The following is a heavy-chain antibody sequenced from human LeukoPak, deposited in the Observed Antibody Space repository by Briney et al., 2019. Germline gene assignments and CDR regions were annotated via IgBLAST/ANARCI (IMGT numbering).Heavy chain of an antibody. Sequence: SVTLSLTCIVSGGSISSGDYYWSWICQHPGKGLEWIGYMYYSGNTYYNPSLKSRVTIAVDTSNNQFSLNLNSVTAADTAVYYSARAPRDTNSWYYFDYWGQGTLVSVSS. D-gene: IGHD5-18*01. CDR2: MYYSGNT. V-gene: IGHV4-31*02. CDR1: GGSISSGDYY. CDR3: ARAPRDTNSWYYFDY. J-gene: IGHJ4*02.